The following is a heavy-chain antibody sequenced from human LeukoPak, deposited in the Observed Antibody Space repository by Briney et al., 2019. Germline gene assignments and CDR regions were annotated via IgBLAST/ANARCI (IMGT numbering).Heavy chain of an antibody. Sequence: ASVKVSCKASGGTFSSYAISWVRQAPGQGLEWMRGIIPIFGTANYAQKFQGRVTITADESTSTAYMELSSLRSEDTAVYYCATDVHSTADPYDYWGLGTLVTVSS. CDR2: IIPIFGTA. CDR3: ATDVHSTADPYDY. V-gene: IGHV1-69*13. J-gene: IGHJ4*02. CDR1: GGTFSSYA. D-gene: IGHD2-2*01.